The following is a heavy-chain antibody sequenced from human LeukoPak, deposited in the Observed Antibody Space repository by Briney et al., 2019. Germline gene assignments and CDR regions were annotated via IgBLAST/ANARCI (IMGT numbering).Heavy chain of an antibody. CDR1: GFTVSNNY. CDR3: ARDFWVHGSYYGA. J-gene: IGHJ5*02. CDR2: IYSGGST. V-gene: IGHV3-66*02. D-gene: IGHD1-26*01. Sequence: GGSLRLSCAASGFTVSNNYMTWVRQAPGKGLECVSVIYSGGSTYYTDSVRGRFTISRYNYKNTLYLQMNSLRTEDTAVYYCARDFWVHGSYYGAWGQGTLVTVSS.